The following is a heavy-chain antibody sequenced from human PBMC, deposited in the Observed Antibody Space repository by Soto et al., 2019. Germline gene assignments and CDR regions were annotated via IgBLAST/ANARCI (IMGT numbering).Heavy chain of an antibody. CDR3: ARESRDGYRHFDC. D-gene: IGHD5-12*01. J-gene: IGHJ4*02. CDR2: IYHGGST. V-gene: IGHV4-30-2*06. Sequence: QLQLQESGPGLVKPSQTLSLTCAVSGGSISSGGYSWNWIRQSPAQGLEWIGCIYHGGSTYYNPSLKRRVTLTVDRSKNNCFLKVTSVTAADAAVYFCARESRDGYRHFDCRGQGIMVTVSS. CDR1: GGSISSGGYS.